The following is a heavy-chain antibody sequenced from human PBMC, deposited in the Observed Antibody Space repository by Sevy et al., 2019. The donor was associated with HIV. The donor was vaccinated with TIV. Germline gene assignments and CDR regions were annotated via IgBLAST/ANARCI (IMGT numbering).Heavy chain of an antibody. V-gene: IGHV3-13*01. CDR1: GFTFSSYD. CDR2: IGTAGDT. D-gene: IGHD2-15*01. Sequence: GGSLRLSCAASGFTFSSYDMHWVRQATGKGLEWVSAIGTAGDTYYPGSVKGRFTISRENAKNSLYLQMNSLRAGDTAVYYCARSLRGGYADYWGQRTLVTVSS. J-gene: IGHJ4*02. CDR3: ARSLRGGYADY.